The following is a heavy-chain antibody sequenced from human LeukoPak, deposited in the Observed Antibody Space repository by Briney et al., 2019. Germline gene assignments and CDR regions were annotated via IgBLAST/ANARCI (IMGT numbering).Heavy chain of an antibody. CDR2: SHYSGTT. J-gene: IGHJ5*02. CDR1: GGSISSSPYY. D-gene: IGHD3-3*01. Sequence: PSETLSLTCTVSGGSISSSPYYWAWIRQPPGKGLEWIGSSHYSGTTFYNPSFKSRVTISVDTSKNQFSLKLSSVTAADTAVYYCARGRLLEWFDNWGRGTLVSVSS. V-gene: IGHV4-39*07. CDR3: ARGRLLEWFDN.